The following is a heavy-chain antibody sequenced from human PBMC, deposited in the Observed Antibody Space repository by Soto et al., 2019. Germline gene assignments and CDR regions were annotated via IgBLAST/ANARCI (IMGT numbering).Heavy chain of an antibody. Sequence: GASVKVSCKASGYTFTSYAMHWVRQAPGQRLEWMGWINAGNGNTKYSQKFQGRVTITRDTSASTAYMELSSLRSEDTAVYYCARDRPYDFWSGYYPRFDYWGQGTLVTVSS. V-gene: IGHV1-3*01. J-gene: IGHJ4*02. D-gene: IGHD3-3*01. CDR3: ARDRPYDFWSGYYPRFDY. CDR1: GYTFTSYA. CDR2: INAGNGNT.